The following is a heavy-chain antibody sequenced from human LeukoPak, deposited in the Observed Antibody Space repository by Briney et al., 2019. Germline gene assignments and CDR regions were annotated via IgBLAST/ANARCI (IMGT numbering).Heavy chain of an antibody. CDR2: ISGSGGGT. CDR3: ARPYYYDSSGYLHDAFDI. V-gene: IGHV3-23*01. J-gene: IGHJ3*02. CDR1: GFTFSSYG. D-gene: IGHD3-22*01. Sequence: PGGSLRLSCAASGFTFSSYGMSWVRQAPGKGLEWVSAISGSGGGTYYADSVKGRFTISRDNSKNTLYLQMNSLRAEDTAVYYCARPYYYDSSGYLHDAFDIWGQGTMVTVSS.